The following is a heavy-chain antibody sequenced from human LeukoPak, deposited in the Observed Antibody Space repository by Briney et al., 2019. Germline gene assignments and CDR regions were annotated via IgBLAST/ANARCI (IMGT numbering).Heavy chain of an antibody. CDR1: GGSFSGYY. V-gene: IGHV4-34*01. J-gene: IGHJ4*02. Sequence: SETLSLTCAVYGGSFSGYYWSWIRQPPGKGLEWIGEINHSGSTNYNPSLKSRVSISVDTSKNQFSLKLSSVTAADTAVYYCARAGYYYDSSGFWGQGTLVTVSS. CDR3: ARAGYYYDSSGF. CDR2: INHSGST. D-gene: IGHD3-22*01.